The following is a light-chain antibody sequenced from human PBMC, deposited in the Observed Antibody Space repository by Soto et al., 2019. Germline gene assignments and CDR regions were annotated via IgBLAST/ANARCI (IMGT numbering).Light chain of an antibody. CDR1: QSISGSY. CDR2: GAS. J-gene: IGKJ1*01. Sequence: ENVLTQSPGTLSLSPGERVTLSCRASQSISGSYLAWYQQKPGQAPRLLIYGASSRATGIPDRFTGSGSGTDFTLTISRREPEDFAVYYCQQYGSSPWTFGQVTKVEIK. V-gene: IGKV3-20*01. CDR3: QQYGSSPWT.